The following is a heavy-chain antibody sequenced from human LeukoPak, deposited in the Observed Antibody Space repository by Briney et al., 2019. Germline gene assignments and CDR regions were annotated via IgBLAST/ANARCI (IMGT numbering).Heavy chain of an antibody. D-gene: IGHD5-18*01. J-gene: IGHJ4*02. V-gene: IGHV3-74*01. Sequence: GGSLRLSCAASGFTFSNHWMHWVRQAPGKGLMWVSRINRDGSRTDYADSVKGRFTISRDDAKNTLYLQVNSLRAEDTTVYFCARGGSDTAMAHDYWGQGTLVTVSS. CDR3: ARGGSDTAMAHDY. CDR1: GFTFSNHW. CDR2: INRDGSRT.